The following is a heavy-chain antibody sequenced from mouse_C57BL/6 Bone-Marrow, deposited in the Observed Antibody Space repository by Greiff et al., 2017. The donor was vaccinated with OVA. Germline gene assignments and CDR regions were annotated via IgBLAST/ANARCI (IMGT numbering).Heavy chain of an antibody. CDR1: GFSLTSYA. D-gene: IGHD2-3*01. Sequence: VKLMESGPGLVAPSQSLSITCTVSGFSLTSYAISWVRQPPGKGLEWLGVIWTGGGTNYNSAPKSRLSISKDNSKSQVFLKMNSLQTDDTARYYCARIYDGYYVGDYYAMDYWGQGTSVTVSS. CDR2: IWTGGGT. J-gene: IGHJ4*01. V-gene: IGHV2-9-1*01. CDR3: ARIYDGYYVGDYYAMDY.